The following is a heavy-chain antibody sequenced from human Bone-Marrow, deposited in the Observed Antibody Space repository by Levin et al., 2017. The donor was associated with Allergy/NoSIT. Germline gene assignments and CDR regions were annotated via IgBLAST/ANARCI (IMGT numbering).Heavy chain of an antibody. J-gene: IGHJ4*02. CDR3: ASIRIAATTTTFDY. CDR2: VYHSGST. D-gene: IGHD6-13*01. CDR1: GYSITSGYN. V-gene: IGHV4-38-2*02. Sequence: PSETLSLTCTVSGYSITSGYNWGWIRQPPGKALEWIGDVYHSGSTYYNPSLESRVTISVDTSKNHFSLSLSSVTAADTAVYYCASIRIAATTTTFDYWGQGTLVTVAS.